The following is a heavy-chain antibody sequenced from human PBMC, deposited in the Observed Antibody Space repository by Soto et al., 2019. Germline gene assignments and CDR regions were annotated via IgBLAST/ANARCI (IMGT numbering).Heavy chain of an antibody. CDR1: GFTFSIYA. J-gene: IGHJ5*02. V-gene: IGHV3-30-3*01. CDR3: AGFNSGWSEGFDP. CDR2: ISYDGSNK. Sequence: GGSLRLSCAVSGFTFSIYAMHWVRQAPGKGLEWVAAISYDGSNKNYADSVKGRFTISRDNSKNTLYLQMNSLRAEDTAVNYWAGFNSGWSEGFDPWGQGTLVTVSS. D-gene: IGHD6-19*01.